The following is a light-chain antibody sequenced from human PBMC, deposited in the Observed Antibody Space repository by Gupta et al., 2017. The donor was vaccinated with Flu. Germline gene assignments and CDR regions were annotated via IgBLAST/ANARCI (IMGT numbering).Light chain of an antibody. Sequence: STLSASVGDRVTITCRASQSINTWLAWYQHKPGKAPNLLIYKASTLKSGVPSRFSGSGSGTEFTLTISSLQPDDFATYYCQQYNDYSPDAFGQGTKLEI. V-gene: IGKV1-5*03. CDR1: QSINTW. CDR3: QQYNDYSPDA. CDR2: KAS. J-gene: IGKJ2*01.